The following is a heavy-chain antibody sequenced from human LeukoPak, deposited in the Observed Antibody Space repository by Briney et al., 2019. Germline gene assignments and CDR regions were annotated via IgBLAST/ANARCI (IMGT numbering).Heavy chain of an antibody. CDR2: ISSSGSTI. Sequence: PGGSLRLSCAASGFTFSSYEMNWVRQAPGKGLEWVSYISSSGSTIYYADSVKGRFTISRDNAKNSLYLQMNSLRAEDTAVYYCAREGPYYYASSGYSWGQGNLVTVSS. D-gene: IGHD3-22*01. J-gene: IGHJ5*02. CDR1: GFTFSSYE. V-gene: IGHV3-48*03. CDR3: AREGPYYYASSGYS.